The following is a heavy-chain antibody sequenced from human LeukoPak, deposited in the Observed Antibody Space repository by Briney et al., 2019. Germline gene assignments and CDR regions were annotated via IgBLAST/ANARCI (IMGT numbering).Heavy chain of an antibody. CDR3: ARQTIRPFDY. CDR1: GHTFTGYY. V-gene: IGHV1-2*02. D-gene: IGHD3-9*01. CDR2: NKHTNGGK. Sequence: GASVKVSCTTSGHTFTGYYIHWVRQAPGQGLEWMGWNKHTNGGKNYAQNFQGRVTMTRDTSISTAYMELSGLRSDDTAIYYCARQTIRPFDYWGQGTLVTVSA. J-gene: IGHJ4*02.